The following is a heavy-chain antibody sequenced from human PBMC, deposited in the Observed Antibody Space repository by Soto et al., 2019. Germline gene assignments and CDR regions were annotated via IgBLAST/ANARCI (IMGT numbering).Heavy chain of an antibody. Sequence: SETLSLTCAVYGGSFSGYYWSWIRQPPGKGLEWIGEINHSGSTNYNPSLKSRVTISVDTSKNQCSLKLSSVTSADTAVYYCARVPRCSGGSCYKKEIFDFRGQGSLVTVSS. V-gene: IGHV4-34*01. CDR3: ARVPRCSGGSCYKKEIFDF. CDR2: INHSGST. D-gene: IGHD2-15*01. CDR1: GGSFSGYY. J-gene: IGHJ4*02.